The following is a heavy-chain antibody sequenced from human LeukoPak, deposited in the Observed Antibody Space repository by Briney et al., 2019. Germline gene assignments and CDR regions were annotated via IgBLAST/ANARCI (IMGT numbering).Heavy chain of an antibody. CDR2: ISSSSSYI. D-gene: IGHD3-9*01. J-gene: IGHJ3*02. CDR3: ARFPGLRYFDWLSPLSAFDI. V-gene: IGHV3-21*01. Sequence: PGGSLRLSCAASGFTFSSYSMNWVRQAPGKGLEWVSSISSSSSYIYYADSVKGRFTISRDNAKNSLYLQMNSLRAEDTAVYYCARFPGLRYFDWLSPLSAFDIWGQGTMVTVSS. CDR1: GFTFSSYS.